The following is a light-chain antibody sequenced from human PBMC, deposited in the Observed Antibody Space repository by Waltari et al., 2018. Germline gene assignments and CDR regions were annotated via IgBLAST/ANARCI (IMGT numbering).Light chain of an antibody. J-gene: IGLJ2*01. CDR3: AAWDDSLNGVV. CDR2: GDK. Sequence: QSVLTQPPSASGTPGQRVTISCSGSSSNIGSNTVNWYQQLPGTAPRLPSYGDKQRPSGVPDRFSGSKSGTSASLAISGLQSEDEADYYCAAWDDSLNGVVFGGRTKLTVL. V-gene: IGLV1-44*01. CDR1: SSNIGSNT.